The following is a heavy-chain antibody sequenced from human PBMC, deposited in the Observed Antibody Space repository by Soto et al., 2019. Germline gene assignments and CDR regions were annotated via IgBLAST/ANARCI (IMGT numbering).Heavy chain of an antibody. D-gene: IGHD3-10*01. CDR2: ISPMFGAA. CDR3: AREVQVHSPAFVY. CDR1: GGTFNTYA. Sequence: QVQLVQSGAEVKKHGSSVKVSCHSSGGTFNTYAMNWVRQAPGQGPEWMGDISPMFGAANYAPKFQGRVTITADVSRGTSYMQLSSLTSEDTALYFCAREVQVHSPAFVYWGQGTLVTVSS. V-gene: IGHV1-69*19. J-gene: IGHJ4*02.